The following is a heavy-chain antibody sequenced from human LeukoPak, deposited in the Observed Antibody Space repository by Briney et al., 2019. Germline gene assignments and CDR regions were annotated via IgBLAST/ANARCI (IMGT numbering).Heavy chain of an antibody. CDR2: SGADGGST. Sequence: PGGSLRLSCAASGFTFSSYDMSWVRPAPGQGLVWVSASGADGGSTYADSVKGRFTISRDNSKNTLYLQMNSLRAEDTATYYCAKALNYWYFDLWGRGNLVTVSS. CDR1: GFTFSSYD. J-gene: IGHJ2*01. CDR3: AKALNYWYFDL. V-gene: IGHV3-23*01.